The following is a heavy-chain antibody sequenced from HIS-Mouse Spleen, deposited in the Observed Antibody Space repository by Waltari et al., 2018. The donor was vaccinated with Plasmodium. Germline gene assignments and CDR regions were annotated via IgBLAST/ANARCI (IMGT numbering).Heavy chain of an antibody. D-gene: IGHD3-10*01. CDR1: GGSFSGYY. Sequence: QVQLQQWGAGLLKPSETLSLTCAVYGGSFSGYYWSWIRQPPGKGLEWIGEINHSGSTNHNPSLKSLVTISVDTSKNQFSLKLSSVTAADTAVYYCARGLRGHYWYFDLWGRGTLVTVSS. CDR2: INHSGST. CDR3: ARGLRGHYWYFDL. V-gene: IGHV4-34*01. J-gene: IGHJ2*01.